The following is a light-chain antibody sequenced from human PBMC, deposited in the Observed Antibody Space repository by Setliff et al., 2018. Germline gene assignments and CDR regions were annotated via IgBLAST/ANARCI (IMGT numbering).Light chain of an antibody. CDR2: GDS. CDR3: QVWDGTNDLYV. V-gene: IGLV3-21*03. CDR1: NIGSNS. Sequence: SYALTQPPSVSVAPGKTATIACGENNIGSNSVHWYQQKPGQAPVLVVYGDSDRPSGIPERFSGSKSANTATLTISRVEVGDEADYYCQVWDGTNDLYVFGTGTKVTVL. J-gene: IGLJ1*01.